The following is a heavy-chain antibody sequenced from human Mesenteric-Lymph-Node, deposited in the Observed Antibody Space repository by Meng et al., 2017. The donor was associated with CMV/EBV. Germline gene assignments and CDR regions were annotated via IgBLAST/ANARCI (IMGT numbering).Heavy chain of an antibody. CDR2: ISWNSVPI. CDR3: ARDVGLRYCTSASCPLGY. D-gene: IGHD2-2*01. J-gene: IGHJ4*02. CDR1: GFTFDDYA. Sequence: GGSLRLSCIASGFTFDDYAIHWVRQVPGKGLEWVSGISWNSVPIGYADSVEGRFTISRDNAQSSVFLQMNSLTAEDTGLYFCARDVGLRYCTSASCPLGYWGQGTLVTVSS. V-gene: IGHV3-9*01.